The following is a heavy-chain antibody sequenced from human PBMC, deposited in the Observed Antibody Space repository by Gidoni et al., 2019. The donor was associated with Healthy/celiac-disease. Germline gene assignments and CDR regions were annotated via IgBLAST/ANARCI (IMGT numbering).Heavy chain of an antibody. V-gene: IGHV1-2*04. CDR3: ARDLLRTAMTTDYYYYGMDV. CDR1: GYTFTGYY. Sequence: QVQLVQSGAEVTKPGASVKVSCKASGYTFTGYYMHWVRQAPGQGLEWMGWINPNSGGTNYAQKFQGWVTMTRDTSISTAYMELSRLRSDDTAVYYCARDLLRTAMTTDYYYYGMDVWGQGTTVTVSS. J-gene: IGHJ6*02. D-gene: IGHD5-18*01. CDR2: INPNSGGT.